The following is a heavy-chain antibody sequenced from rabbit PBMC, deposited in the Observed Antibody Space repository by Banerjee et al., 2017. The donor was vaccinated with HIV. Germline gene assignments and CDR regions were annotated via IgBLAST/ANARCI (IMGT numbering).Heavy chain of an antibody. CDR1: GFSFSSSDY. J-gene: IGHJ6*01. D-gene: IGHD6-1*01. CDR3: ARGYAGYGGYGYTRPSDL. CDR2: IYVGSSEIT. V-gene: IGHV1S40*01. Sequence: QSLEESGGDLVQPEGSLTLTCTASGFSFSSSDYMCWVRQAPGKGLEWIACIYVGSSEITYYASWAKGRFTISKTSSTTVTLQMTSLTGADTATYFCARGYAGYGGYGYTRPSDLRGPGTLVTVS.